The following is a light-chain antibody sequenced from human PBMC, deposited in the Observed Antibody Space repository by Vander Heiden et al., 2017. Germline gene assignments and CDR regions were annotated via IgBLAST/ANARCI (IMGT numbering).Light chain of an antibody. CDR3: LLTYSDTPI. Sequence: QAVVTQEPSLTVSPGGTVTLTCASNTGAVTSGHYPYWFQQKPGQAPRTLIYNAKHRESWTPARFSGSLLGGKAVLTLSGAQADDEADYYCLLTYSDTPIFGGGTKLTVL. V-gene: IGLV7-46*01. J-gene: IGLJ2*01. CDR2: NAK. CDR1: TGAVTSGHY.